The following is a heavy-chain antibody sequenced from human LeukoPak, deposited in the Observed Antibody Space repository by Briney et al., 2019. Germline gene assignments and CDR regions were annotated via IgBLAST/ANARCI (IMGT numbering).Heavy chain of an antibody. CDR2: IWYDGSNK. Sequence: GGSLRLSCAASGFTFSSYGMHWVRQAPGKGLEWVAVIWYDGSNKYYADSVKGRFTISRDNSKNTLYLQMNSLRAEDTAVYYCAREGQLGYFDYWGQGTLVTASS. CDR3: AREGQLGYFDY. CDR1: GFTFSSYG. V-gene: IGHV3-33*01. D-gene: IGHD3-16*01. J-gene: IGHJ4*02.